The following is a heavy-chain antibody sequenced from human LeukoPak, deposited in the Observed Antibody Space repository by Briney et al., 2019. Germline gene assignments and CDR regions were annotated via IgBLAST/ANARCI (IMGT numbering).Heavy chain of an antibody. Sequence: QPGGSLRLSCAASGFTFSSYWMHWVRQAPGKELVWVSRINSDGSSTSYADSVKGRFTISRDNAKNTLYLQMNSLRAEDTAVYYCARFRGFGYSSSSGYWGQGTLVTVSS. D-gene: IGHD6-6*01. J-gene: IGHJ4*02. V-gene: IGHV3-74*01. CDR3: ARFRGFGYSSSSGY. CDR2: INSDGSST. CDR1: GFTFSSYW.